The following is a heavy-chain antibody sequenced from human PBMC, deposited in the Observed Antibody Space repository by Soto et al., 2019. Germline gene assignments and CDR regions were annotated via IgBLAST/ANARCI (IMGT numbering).Heavy chain of an antibody. CDR3: ARFIVAVPAAILIDYYYYGMDV. V-gene: IGHV1-18*04. CDR2: ISAYNGNT. Sequence: QVQLVQSGAEVKKPGASVKVSCKASGYTFTSYGISWVRQAPGQGLEWMGWISAYNGNTNYAQKLQGRVTMTTDTSTSTAYMELRSLRSDDTAVYYCARFIVAVPAAILIDYYYYGMDVWGQGTTVTVSS. J-gene: IGHJ6*02. D-gene: IGHD2-2*01. CDR1: GYTFTSYG.